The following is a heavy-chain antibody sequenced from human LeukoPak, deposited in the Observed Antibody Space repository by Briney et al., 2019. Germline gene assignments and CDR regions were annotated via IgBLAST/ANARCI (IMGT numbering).Heavy chain of an antibody. Sequence: PSETLSLTFTVSGGSISSSSYYWGWIRQPPGKGLEWIGSIYYSGSTYYNPSLMSRLTISVDTSKNQFSLKLSSVTAADTAVYYCASGQWPAAHYWGQGTLVTVSS. CDR2: IYYSGST. CDR3: ASGQWPAAHY. CDR1: GGSISSSSYY. V-gene: IGHV4-39*07. J-gene: IGHJ4*02. D-gene: IGHD2-2*01.